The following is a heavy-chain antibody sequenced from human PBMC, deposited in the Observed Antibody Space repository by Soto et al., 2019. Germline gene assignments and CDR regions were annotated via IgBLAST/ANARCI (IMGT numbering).Heavy chain of an antibody. V-gene: IGHV4-31*03. D-gene: IGHD3-10*01. CDR1: GGSISSGGYY. CDR3: ARDVSFRGFYGMDV. Sequence: QVQLQESGPGLVKPSQTLSLTCTVSGGSISSGGYYWSWIRQHPGKGLEWIGYIYYSGSTYYNPTFKSRVTIAVDTCKNQFALKLSAVAAADTAVYYCARDVSFRGFYGMDVWGQGTTVTVSS. J-gene: IGHJ6*02. CDR2: IYYSGST.